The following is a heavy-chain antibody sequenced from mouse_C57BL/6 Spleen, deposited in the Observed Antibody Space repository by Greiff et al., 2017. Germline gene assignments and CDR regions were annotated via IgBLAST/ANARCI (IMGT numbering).Heavy chain of an antibody. CDR3: AKISNYRAYAMDY. CDR2: IWRGGST. D-gene: IGHD2-5*01. J-gene: IGHJ4*01. CDR1: GFSLTSYG. Sequence: VQLQQSGPGLVQPSQSLSITCTVSGFSLTSYGVHWVRQSPGKGLEWLGVIWRGGSTDYNAAFMSRLSITKDNSKSQVFFKMNSLQADDTAIYYCAKISNYRAYAMDYWGQGTSVTVSS. V-gene: IGHV2-5*01.